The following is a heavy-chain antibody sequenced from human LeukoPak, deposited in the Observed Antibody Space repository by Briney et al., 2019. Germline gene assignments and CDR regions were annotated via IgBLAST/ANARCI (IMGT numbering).Heavy chain of an antibody. D-gene: IGHD3-16*01. J-gene: IGHJ4*02. CDR1: GGTFSSYA. Sequence: GASVKVSCKASGGTFSSYAICWVRQAPGQGLEWMGGIIPIFGTANYAQKFQGRVTTTADESTSTAYMELSSLRSEDTAVYYCARESPQGGIDYWGQGTLVTVSS. CDR3: ARESPQGGIDY. CDR2: IIPIFGTA. V-gene: IGHV1-69*13.